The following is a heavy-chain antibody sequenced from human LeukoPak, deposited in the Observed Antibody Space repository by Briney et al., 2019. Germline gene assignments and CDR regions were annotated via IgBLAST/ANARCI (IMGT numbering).Heavy chain of an antibody. V-gene: IGHV3-7*01. J-gene: IGHJ6*03. CDR2: IKQDGSEK. CDR1: GFTFSSYW. Sequence: GGSLRLSCAASGFTFSSYWMSWVRQAPGKGLEWVANIKQDGSEKCYVDSVKGRFTISRDNAKNSLYLQMNSLRAEDTAVYYCARDEGPGDYYYYYMDVWGKGTTVTVSS. CDR3: ARDEGPGDYYYYYMDV.